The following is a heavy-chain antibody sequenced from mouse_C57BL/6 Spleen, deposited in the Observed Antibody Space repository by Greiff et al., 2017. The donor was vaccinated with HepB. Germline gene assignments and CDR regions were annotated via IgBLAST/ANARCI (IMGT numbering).Heavy chain of an antibody. V-gene: IGHV5-17*01. J-gene: IGHJ2*01. Sequence: DVMLVESGGGLVKPGGSLKLSCAASGFTFSDYGMHWVRQAPEKGLEWVAYISSGSSTIYYADTVKGRFTISRDNAKNTLFLQMTSLRSEDTAMYYCARTGYDGYSYFDYWGQGTTLTVSS. CDR1: GFTFSDYG. CDR2: ISSGSSTI. CDR3: ARTGYDGYSYFDY. D-gene: IGHD2-3*01.